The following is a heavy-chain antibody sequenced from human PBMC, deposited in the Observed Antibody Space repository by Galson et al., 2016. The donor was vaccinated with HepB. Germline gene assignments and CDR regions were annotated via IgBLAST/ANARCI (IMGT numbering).Heavy chain of an antibody. Sequence: SVKVSCKASGGTFSSYAISWVRQAPGQGLEWMGGIIPIFGTANYAQKFQGRVTITADESTSTAYMELSRLRSEDTAVYYCARGLGTIFGVVITDYYYYGMDVWGQGTTVTVSS. J-gene: IGHJ6*02. CDR2: IIPIFGTA. CDR3: ARGLGTIFGVVITDYYYYGMDV. CDR1: GGTFSSYA. V-gene: IGHV1-69*13. D-gene: IGHD3-3*01.